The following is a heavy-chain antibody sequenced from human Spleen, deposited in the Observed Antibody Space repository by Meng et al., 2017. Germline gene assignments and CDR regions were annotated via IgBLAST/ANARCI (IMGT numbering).Heavy chain of an antibody. D-gene: IGHD1-7*01. J-gene: IGHJ4*02. CDR2: INPNSGGT. CDR3: ALTMNYYYFDY. Sequence: SVKVSCKPSGYSFTGYYMHWVRQAPGQGLEWMGRINPNSGGTNYAQKFQDRVTMTRDTSISTAYMELSSLKSEDTAVYYCALTMNYYYFDYWGPGTLVTVSS. CDR1: GYSFTGYY. V-gene: IGHV1-2*06.